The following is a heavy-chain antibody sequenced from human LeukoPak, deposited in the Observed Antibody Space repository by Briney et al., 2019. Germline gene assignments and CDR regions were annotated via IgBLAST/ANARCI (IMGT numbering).Heavy chain of an antibody. CDR2: INPSGGST. CDR3: ARMPRSSSWYMNWFDP. V-gene: IGHV1-46*01. J-gene: IGHJ5*02. CDR1: GYTFTSCY. D-gene: IGHD6-13*01. Sequence: ASVKVSCKASGYTFTSCYMHWVRQAPGQGLEWMGIINPSGGSTSYAQKFQGRVTMTRDTSTSTVYMELSSLRSEDTAVYYCARMPRSSSWYMNWFDPWGQGTLVTVSS.